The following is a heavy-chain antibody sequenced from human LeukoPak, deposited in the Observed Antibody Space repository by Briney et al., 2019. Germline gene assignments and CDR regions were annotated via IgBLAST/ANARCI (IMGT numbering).Heavy chain of an antibody. CDR2: ISGSTYRT. J-gene: IGHJ4*02. CDR1: GFTFNSYA. D-gene: IGHD2-15*01. CDR3: EKRLLHYFDS. V-gene: IGHV3-23*01. Sequence: GGSLRLSCAASGFTFNSYAMSWVRQAPGKGLEWVAGISGSTYRTYYADYVKGRFTISRDNSKNTLYLQMNGLRAEDTAVYYCEKRLLHYFDSWGQGTLVTVSS.